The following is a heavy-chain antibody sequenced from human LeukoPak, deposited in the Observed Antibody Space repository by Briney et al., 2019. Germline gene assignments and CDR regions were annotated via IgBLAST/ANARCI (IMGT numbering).Heavy chain of an antibody. CDR1: GGSISNNF. CDR3: ARASDSSGRYSGGHI. V-gene: IGHV4-59*01. CDR2: VHSSGST. J-gene: IGHJ3*02. Sequence: SETLSLTCTVSGGSISNNFWVWIRQPPGKGLEWIGYVHSSGSTKYSPSLNNRVTSSVDTSKNQFSLKMNSVTAADTAVYYCARASDSSGRYSGGHIWGQGTMVTVSS. D-gene: IGHD6-19*01.